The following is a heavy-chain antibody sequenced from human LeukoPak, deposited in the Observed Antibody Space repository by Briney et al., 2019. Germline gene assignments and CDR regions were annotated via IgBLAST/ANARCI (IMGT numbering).Heavy chain of an antibody. CDR2: ISAGGSSI. CDR1: GFTFSSYA. Sequence: GGSLRLPCAASGFTFSSYAMTWVRQAPGKGLEWVSTISAGGSSIFYAASVKGRFTISRDNSKNTLYLQMNTLRAEDTAVYYCATGMENYDGSGYYSYFQHWGQGTLVTVSS. D-gene: IGHD3-22*01. V-gene: IGHV3-23*01. J-gene: IGHJ1*01. CDR3: ATGMENYDGSGYYSYFQH.